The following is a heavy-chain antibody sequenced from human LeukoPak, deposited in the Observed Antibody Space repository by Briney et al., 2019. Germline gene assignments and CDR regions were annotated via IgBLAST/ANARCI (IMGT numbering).Heavy chain of an antibody. CDR1: GGSISSYY. Sequence: SETLSLTCTVSGGSISSYYWSWIRQPPGKGLEWIGYIYYSGSTNYNPSLKSRVTISVDTSKNQFSLKLSSVTAADTAVYYCARVLGGCSSTSCRWRFDYWGQGTLVTVSS. V-gene: IGHV4-59*01. J-gene: IGHJ4*02. CDR3: ARVLGGCSSTSCRWRFDY. D-gene: IGHD2-2*01. CDR2: IYYSGST.